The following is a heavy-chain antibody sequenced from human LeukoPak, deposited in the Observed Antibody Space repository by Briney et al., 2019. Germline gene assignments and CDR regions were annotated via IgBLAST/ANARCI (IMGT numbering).Heavy chain of an antibody. J-gene: IGHJ4*02. D-gene: IGHD6-13*01. Sequence: GRSLRLSCAASGFTFSNYGMHWVRQAPGKGLEWVAFISYDGSNKYYADSVKGRFTISRDNSKNTLYLQMNSLRAEDTAVYYCAKDPRRYSRTGGYFDYWGQGTLVTVSS. CDR2: ISYDGSNK. V-gene: IGHV3-30*18. CDR3: AKDPRRYSRTGGYFDY. CDR1: GFTFSNYG.